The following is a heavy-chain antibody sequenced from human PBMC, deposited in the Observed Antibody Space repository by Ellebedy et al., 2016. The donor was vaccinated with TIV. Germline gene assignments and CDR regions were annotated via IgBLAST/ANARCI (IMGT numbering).Heavy chain of an antibody. CDR1: GYTFTGYY. CDR3: TRDLTNIVSGDY. J-gene: IGHJ4*02. V-gene: IGHV1-2*02. Sequence: AASVKVSCKASGYTFTGYYMHWVRQAPGQGLEWMGWINPNSGGTNYAQKFQGRVTMTRDTSISTAYMELSRLRSDDTAVYYCTRDLTNIVSGDYWGQGTLVTVSS. D-gene: IGHD5/OR15-5a*01. CDR2: INPNSGGT.